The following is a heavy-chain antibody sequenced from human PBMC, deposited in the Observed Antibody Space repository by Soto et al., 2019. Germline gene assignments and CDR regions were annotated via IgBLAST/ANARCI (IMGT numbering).Heavy chain of an antibody. D-gene: IGHD6-6*01. V-gene: IGHV5-51*01. CDR1: GYSCTGYW. CDR2: IYPGDSDT. CDR3: ARHARRQLQHFDY. J-gene: IGHJ4*02. Sequence: KGAGYSCTGYWIGWVRQKPGKGLEWMGIIYPGDSDTRYSPSFQGQVTISADKSISTAYLQWSSLKASDTAMYYCARHARRQLQHFDYWGQGTLVTVSS.